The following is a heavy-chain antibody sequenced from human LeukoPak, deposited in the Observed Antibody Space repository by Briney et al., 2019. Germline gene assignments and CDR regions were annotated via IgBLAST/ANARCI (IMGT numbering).Heavy chain of an antibody. D-gene: IGHD6-13*01. J-gene: IGHJ4*02. V-gene: IGHV3-21*04. Sequence: PGGSLRLSCAASGFTFSSYSMNWVRQAPGKGLEWVSSISSSSSYIYYADSVKGRFTISRDNAKNSLYLQMNSLRAEDTALYYCGKDGPMYSSSWYLDYWGQGTLVTVSS. CDR1: GFTFSSYS. CDR3: GKDGPMYSSSWYLDY. CDR2: ISSSSSYI.